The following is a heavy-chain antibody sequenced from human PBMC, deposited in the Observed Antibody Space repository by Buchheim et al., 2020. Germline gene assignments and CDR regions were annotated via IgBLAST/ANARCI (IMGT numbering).Heavy chain of an antibody. CDR2: IYHSGST. Sequence: QLQLQESGPGLVKPSQTLSLTCAVSGGSISSGGYSWSWIRQPPGKGLGWIGYIYHSGSTYYNPSPKSRVTISVERSKNHFSLKLSSVTAADTAVYYCARSPAGGYFSFWFDPWGQGTL. D-gene: IGHD1-26*01. V-gene: IGHV4-30-2*01. CDR3: ARSPAGGYFSFWFDP. J-gene: IGHJ5*02. CDR1: GGSISSGGYS.